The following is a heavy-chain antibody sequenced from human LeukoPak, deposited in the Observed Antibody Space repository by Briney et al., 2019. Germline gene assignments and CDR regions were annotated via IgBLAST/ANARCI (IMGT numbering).Heavy chain of an antibody. D-gene: IGHD4-17*01. CDR2: ISGKGKYI. V-gene: IGHV3-21*06. CDR1: GFTFSSHC. Sequence: GGSLRLSCAASGFTFSSHCMNWVRQAPGKGLEWVSSISGKGKYIFYADSVKGRFTISRDNSKNSLFLEMNNVRAEDTAIYYCTRDFSPFATPDYGDDDKAFDYWGQGTLVTVSS. CDR3: TRDFSPFATPDYGDDDKAFDY. J-gene: IGHJ4*02.